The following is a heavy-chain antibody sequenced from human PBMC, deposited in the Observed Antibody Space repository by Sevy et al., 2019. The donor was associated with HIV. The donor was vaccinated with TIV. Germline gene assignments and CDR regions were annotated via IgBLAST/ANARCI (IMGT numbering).Heavy chain of an antibody. CDR1: GGTFSSYA. J-gene: IGHJ4*02. CDR3: ARSVAGYYDSSGYSYFDY. CDR2: IIPIFGTA. D-gene: IGHD3-22*01. V-gene: IGHV1-69*13. Sequence: ASVKVSCKASGGTFSSYAISWVRQAPGQGLEWMGRIIPIFGTANYAQKFQGRVTITADESTSTAYMELSSLRSDDTAVYYCARSVAGYYDSSGYSYFDYWGQGTLVTVSS.